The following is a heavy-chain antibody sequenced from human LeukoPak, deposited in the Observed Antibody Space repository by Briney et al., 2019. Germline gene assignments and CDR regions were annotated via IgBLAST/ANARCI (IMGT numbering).Heavy chain of an antibody. Sequence: GGSLRLSCAASGFTFSSYAMSWVRQPPGKGLNWVSSISGSGGNTFYADSVKGRFTISRDNYKNTLYLQMDSLRAEDTAVYYCARDWPSEWQHLPDYDAVDIWGQGTMVTVSS. J-gene: IGHJ3*02. CDR2: ISGSGGNT. CDR1: GFTFSSYA. CDR3: ARDWPSEWQHLPDYDAVDI. V-gene: IGHV3-23*01. D-gene: IGHD6-13*01.